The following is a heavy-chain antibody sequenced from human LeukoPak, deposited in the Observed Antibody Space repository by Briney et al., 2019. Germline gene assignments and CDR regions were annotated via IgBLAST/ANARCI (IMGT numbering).Heavy chain of an antibody. CDR2: IYHDGST. V-gene: IGHV4-4*02. CDR1: GGSISSNNW. CDR3: ARDSREEGYSGSYRRPDY. Sequence: SETLSLTCAVSGGSISSNNWWIWVRQSPEKGLEWIGEIYHDGSTNYNPSLKSRVTISMDKSKNQLSLKLNFVTAADTAVYYCARDSREEGYSGSYRRPDYWGQGTLVTVSS. D-gene: IGHD1-26*01. J-gene: IGHJ4*02.